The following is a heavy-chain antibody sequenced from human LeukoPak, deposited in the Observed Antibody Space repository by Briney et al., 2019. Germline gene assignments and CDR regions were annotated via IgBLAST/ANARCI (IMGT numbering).Heavy chain of an antibody. CDR1: GFTFSSYS. CDR2: ISSSSYI. J-gene: IGHJ6*04. CDR3: ARDMVGGYDSPYYYGMDV. V-gene: IGHV3-21*01. Sequence: PGGSLRLSCAASGFTFSSYSMNWVRQAPGKGLEWVSSISSSSYIYYADSVKGRFTISRDNAKNSLYLQMNSLRAEDTAVYYCARDMVGGYDSPYYYGMDVWGKGTTVTVSS. D-gene: IGHD5-12*01.